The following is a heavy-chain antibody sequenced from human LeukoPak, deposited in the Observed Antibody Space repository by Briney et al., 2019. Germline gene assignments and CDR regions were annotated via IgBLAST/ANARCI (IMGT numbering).Heavy chain of an antibody. CDR1: GYTFTGYY. J-gene: IGHJ4*02. CDR2: INPNSGGT. CDR3: AREGSSGWTGFDY. D-gene: IGHD6-19*01. Sequence: GASVKVSCKASGYTFTGYYMHWVRQAPGQGLEWMGWINPNSGGTNYAQKFQGRVTMTRDTSISTAYMELSRLRSDDTAVYYCAREGSSGWTGFDYWGQGTLVTVSS. V-gene: IGHV1-2*02.